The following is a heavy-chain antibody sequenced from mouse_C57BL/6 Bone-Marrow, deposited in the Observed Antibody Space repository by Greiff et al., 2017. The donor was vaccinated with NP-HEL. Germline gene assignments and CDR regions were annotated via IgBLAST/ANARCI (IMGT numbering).Heavy chain of an antibody. J-gene: IGHJ3*01. D-gene: IGHD1-1*01. CDR1: GFTFSDYG. CDR3: AKPHYYGTAWFAY. V-gene: IGHV5-17*01. Sequence: EVQGVESGGGLVKPGGSLKLSCAASGFTFSDYGMHWVRQAPEKGLEWVAYISSGSSTIYYADTVKGRFPISRDNAKNTLFLQMTSLRSEDTAMYYCAKPHYYGTAWFAYWGQGTLVTVSA. CDR2: ISSGSSTI.